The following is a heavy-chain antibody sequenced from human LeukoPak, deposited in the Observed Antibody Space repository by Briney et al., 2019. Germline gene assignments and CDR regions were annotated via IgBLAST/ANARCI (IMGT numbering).Heavy chain of an antibody. CDR2: INPSGGST. D-gene: IGHD6-19*01. CDR1: GYTFASYY. CDR3: ARDRSPVAVYGMDV. Sequence: ASVKVSCKASGYTFASYYMYWMRQAPGQGLEWVGIINPSGGSTSYAQKFQGRVTMTRDTSTSTVYMELSSLRSEDTAVYYCARDRSPVAVYGMDVWGQGTTVTVSS. V-gene: IGHV1-46*01. J-gene: IGHJ6*02.